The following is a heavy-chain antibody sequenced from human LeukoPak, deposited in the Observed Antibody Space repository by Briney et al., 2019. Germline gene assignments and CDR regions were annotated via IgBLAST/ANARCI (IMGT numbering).Heavy chain of an antibody. V-gene: IGHV4-59*01. Sequence: PSETLSPTCTVSGGSISSYYWSWIRQPPGKGLEWIGYIYYSGSTNYNPSLKSRVTISIDTSKNQFSLKLSSVTAADTAVYYCARTKGGSYSIDYWGQGTLVTVSS. J-gene: IGHJ4*02. CDR2: IYYSGST. CDR3: ARTKGGSYSIDY. D-gene: IGHD1-26*01. CDR1: GGSISSYY.